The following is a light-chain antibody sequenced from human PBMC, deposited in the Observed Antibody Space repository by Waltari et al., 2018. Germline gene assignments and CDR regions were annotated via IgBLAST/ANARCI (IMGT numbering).Light chain of an antibody. V-gene: IGLV2-23*02. CDR1: SIDVGKFDL. CDR3: CSYAGGHPLHLVAYV. J-gene: IGLJ1*01. CDR2: AVG. Sequence: QTALTQSAPASGYPGQSITISRTGSSIDVGKFDLVAWFKQAPGRSPQLIIDAVGKRPSGVSGRSSGSKSDNTAFLTSAGLRADDGAVYCCCSYAGGHPLHLVAYVFGTGTDVTV.